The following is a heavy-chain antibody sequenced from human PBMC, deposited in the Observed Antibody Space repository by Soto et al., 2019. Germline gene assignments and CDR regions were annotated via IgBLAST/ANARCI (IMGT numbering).Heavy chain of an antibody. CDR1: GGPIIVFNHY. D-gene: IGHD2-8*02. J-gene: IGHJ4*02. V-gene: IGHV4-39*01. CDR3: ARRAPGGTGHHYFDY. CDR2: IYYSGTT. Sequence: SQTLSLTCTFSGGPIIVFNHYWDWIRQPPGKGLEWIGTIYYSGTTIYNPSLQSRVTMSVDTSKRQFSLKVSSVNAADTAVYFCARRAPGGTGHHYFDYWGQGARVTVSS.